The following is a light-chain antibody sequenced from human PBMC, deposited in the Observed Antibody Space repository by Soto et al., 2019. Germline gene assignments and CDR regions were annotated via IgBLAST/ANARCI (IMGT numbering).Light chain of an antibody. Sequence: QSALTQPPSASGSPGQSVTISCTGTSSDVGGYNYVSWHQQHPGKAPKLMIYEVSKRPSGVPDRFSGSKSGNTASLTVSGLQAEDEADYYCISYAGSNNLGVFGGGTKVTVL. CDR2: EVS. CDR1: SSDVGGYNY. V-gene: IGLV2-8*01. J-gene: IGLJ2*01. CDR3: ISYAGSNNLGV.